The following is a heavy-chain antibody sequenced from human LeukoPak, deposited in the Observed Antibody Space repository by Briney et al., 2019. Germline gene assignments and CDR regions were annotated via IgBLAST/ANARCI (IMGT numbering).Heavy chain of an antibody. CDR3: ANWRITMIDEDAFDI. CDR1: GFTFSSYA. V-gene: IGHV3-30-3*01. CDR2: ISYDGSNK. Sequence: PGGSLRLSCAASGFTFSSYAMHWVRQAPGKGLEWVAVISYDGSNKYYADSVKGRFTISRDNSKNTLYLQMNSLRAEDTAVYYCANWRITMIDEDAFDIWGQGTMVTVSS. J-gene: IGHJ3*02. D-gene: IGHD3-22*01.